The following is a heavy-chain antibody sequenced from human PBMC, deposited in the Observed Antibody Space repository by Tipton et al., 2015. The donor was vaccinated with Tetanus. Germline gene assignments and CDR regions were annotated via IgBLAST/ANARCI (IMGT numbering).Heavy chain of an antibody. CDR1: GFTFSSYS. D-gene: IGHD2-21*02. V-gene: IGHV3-23*01. Sequence: SLRLSCEGSGFTFSSYSMNWVRQAPGKGLEWVSGISGSGGTTNYADSVKGRFTISRDNSKNTLYLQMNSLRAEDTAVYYCAKSLFGGTASWGQGPLVPVSS. CDR3: AKSLFGGTAS. J-gene: IGHJ5*02. CDR2: ISGSGGTT.